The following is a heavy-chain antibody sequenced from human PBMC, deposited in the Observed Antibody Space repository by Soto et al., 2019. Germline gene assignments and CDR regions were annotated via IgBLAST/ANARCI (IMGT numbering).Heavy chain of an antibody. V-gene: IGHV4-38-2*01. CDR3: ASSEVVGRYFDY. J-gene: IGHJ4*02. D-gene: IGHD2-15*01. Sequence: SETLSLTCAVSGHSISSGYYWGWIRQPPGKGLEWIGSIYHSGSTYYNPSLKSRVTISVDTSKNQFSLKLSSVTAADTAVYYCASSEVVGRYFDYWGQGTLVTVSS. CDR2: IYHSGST. CDR1: GHSISSGYY.